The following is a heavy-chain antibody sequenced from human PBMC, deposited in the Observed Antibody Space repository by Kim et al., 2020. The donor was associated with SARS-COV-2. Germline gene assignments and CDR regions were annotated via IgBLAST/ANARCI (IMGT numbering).Heavy chain of an antibody. Sequence: SETLSLTCSVSGVSISSYYWSWIRQPPGKGLEWIGYIYYSGSANYNPSLTRRLTISVDTTKNQFSLKLSSVPAADTAVYYCAGTVRGATFDYWGRGALVTVSS. V-gene: IGHV4-59*08. D-gene: IGHD3-10*01. CDR1: GVSISSYY. CDR2: IYYSGSA. J-gene: IGHJ4*02. CDR3: AGTVRGATFDY.